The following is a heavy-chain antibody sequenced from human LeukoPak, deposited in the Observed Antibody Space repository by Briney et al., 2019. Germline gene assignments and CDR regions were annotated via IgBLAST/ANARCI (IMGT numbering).Heavy chain of an antibody. CDR2: ISGSGGST. D-gene: IGHD3-22*01. V-gene: IGHV3-23*01. CDR3: AKDQSRPYYDSSALDY. Sequence: GGTLRLSCAASGFTFSSYGMSWVRQAPGKGLEWVSAISGSGGSTYYADSVKGRFTISRDNSKNTLYLQMNSLRAEDTAVYYCAKDQSRPYYDSSALDYWGQGTLVTVSS. CDR1: GFTFSSYG. J-gene: IGHJ4*02.